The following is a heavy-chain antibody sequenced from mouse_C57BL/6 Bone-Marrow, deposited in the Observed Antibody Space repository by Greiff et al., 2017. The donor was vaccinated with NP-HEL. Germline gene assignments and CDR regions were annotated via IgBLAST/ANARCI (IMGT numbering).Heavy chain of an antibody. D-gene: IGHD1-1*01. CDR3: AMRGFTLDY. Sequence: QVQLQQPGAELVMPGASVKLSCKASGYTFTSYWMHWVKQRPGQGLEWIGEIDPSDSYTNYNQKFKGKSTLTVDKSSSTAYMQLSSLTSEDSAVYYCAMRGFTLDYWGQGTTLTVSS. CDR1: GYTFTSYW. V-gene: IGHV1-69*01. J-gene: IGHJ2*01. CDR2: IDPSDSYT.